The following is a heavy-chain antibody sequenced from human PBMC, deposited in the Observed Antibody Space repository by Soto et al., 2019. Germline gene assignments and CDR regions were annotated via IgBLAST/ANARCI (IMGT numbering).Heavy chain of an antibody. V-gene: IGHV4-31*03. CDR1: GGSISSGGYY. CDR2: IYSNGNT. D-gene: IGHD5-12*01. J-gene: IGHJ4*02. CDR3: ARVPGRDGYNWAFDY. Sequence: QVQLQESGPGLVKPSQTLSLTCTVSGGSISSGGYYWTWIRQHPGKGLEWIGYIYSNGNTYYNPSLHSRVSISIDTSTSQFSLNLRFVNAADTAVYYCARVPGRDGYNWAFDYWGQGPLVTVSS.